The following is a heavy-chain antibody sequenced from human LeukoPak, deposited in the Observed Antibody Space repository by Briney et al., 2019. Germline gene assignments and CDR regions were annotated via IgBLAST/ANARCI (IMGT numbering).Heavy chain of an antibody. CDR2: ISGTGGYT. CDR3: ARSPRILGTNYFDY. J-gene: IGHJ4*02. CDR1: GFTFSSYA. V-gene: IGHV3-23*01. D-gene: IGHD1-7*01. Sequence: GGSLRLSCGASGFTFSSYAMTWVRQAPGKGLEWVSAISGTGGYTYYTDSVKGRFTISGDNSKNTLYLEMNSLRAEDTSVYYCARSPRILGTNYFDYWGQGTLVTVSS.